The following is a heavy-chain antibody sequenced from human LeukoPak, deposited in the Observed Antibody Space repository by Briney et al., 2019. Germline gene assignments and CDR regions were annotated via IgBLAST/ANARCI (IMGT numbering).Heavy chain of an antibody. V-gene: IGHV4-4*07. J-gene: IGHJ5*02. D-gene: IGHD6-13*01. CDR2: IYTSGST. Sequence: SETLSLTCTVSGGSISSYYWSWIRQPAGKGLEWIGRIYTSGSTNYNPSLKSRVTMSVDTSKNQFSLKLSSVTAADTAVYYCARAGIAAALLRYHWFDPWGQGTLVTVSS. CDR3: ARAGIAAALLRYHWFDP. CDR1: GGSISSYY.